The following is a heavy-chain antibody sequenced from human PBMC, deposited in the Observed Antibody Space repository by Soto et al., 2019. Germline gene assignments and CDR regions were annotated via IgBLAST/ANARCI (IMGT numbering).Heavy chain of an antibody. CDR3: ARHFSVDYFDY. J-gene: IGHJ4*02. Sequence: PSETLSLTCTVSGGSISSYFWAWIRQPPGKGLEWIGSIYYSGTTYYNPSLKSRVTISVDRSKNQFSLKLSSVTAADTAVYYYARHFSVDYFDYWGQGALVTVSS. V-gene: IGHV4-39*01. CDR2: IYYSGTT. CDR1: GGSISSYF.